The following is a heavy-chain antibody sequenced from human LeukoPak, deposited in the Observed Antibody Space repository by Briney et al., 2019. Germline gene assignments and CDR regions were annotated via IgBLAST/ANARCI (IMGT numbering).Heavy chain of an antibody. Sequence: SETLSLTCTVSGASISSYYWSWIRQPPGKGLEWIGYIDYSGSTNYNPSLKSRVIISVDTSKTQFSLKLSSVTAADTAVYYCARRYYSDPFDYWGQGTLVTVSS. CDR2: IDYSGST. CDR3: ARRYYSDPFDY. CDR1: GASISSYY. D-gene: IGHD4-17*01. V-gene: IGHV4-59*01. J-gene: IGHJ4*02.